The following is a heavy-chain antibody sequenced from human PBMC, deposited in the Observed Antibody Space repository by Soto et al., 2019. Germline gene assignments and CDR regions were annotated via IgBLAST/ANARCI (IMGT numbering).Heavy chain of an antibody. Sequence: ASVKVSCKASGFTFTSSAVQWVRQARGQRLEWIGWIVVGSGNTNYAQKFQERVTITRDMSTSTAYMELGSLRSEDTAVYYCAAPRRTHYYGSGSYEYYYYYGMDVWGQGTTVTVSS. CDR2: IVVGSGNT. CDR1: GFTFTSSA. D-gene: IGHD3-10*01. CDR3: AAPRRTHYYGSGSYEYYYYYGMDV. V-gene: IGHV1-58*01. J-gene: IGHJ6*02.